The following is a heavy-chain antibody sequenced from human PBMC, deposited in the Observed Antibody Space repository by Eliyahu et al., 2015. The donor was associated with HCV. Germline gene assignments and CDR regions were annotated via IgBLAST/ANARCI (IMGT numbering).Heavy chain of an antibody. CDR2: IHYSGGT. CDR3: ASGGGGIAVTGTGGWFDP. D-gene: IGHD6-19*01. V-gene: IGHV4-59*01. CDR1: GGXITTYY. J-gene: IGHJ5*02. Sequence: QVQLQESGPGLVKPSETLSLTCTVSGGXITTYYXSWIRQPPGKGLEWIGYIHYSGGTNYNPSLKSRVTISIDTSKNQFSLNLTSVTAADTAMYYCASGGGGIAVTGTGGWFDPWGQGTLVTVSS.